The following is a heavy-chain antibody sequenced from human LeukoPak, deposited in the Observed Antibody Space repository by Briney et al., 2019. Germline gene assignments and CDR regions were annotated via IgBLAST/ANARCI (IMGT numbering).Heavy chain of an antibody. CDR3: ARDRHIVEVPAAIYFDY. J-gene: IGHJ4*02. D-gene: IGHD2-2*01. CDR2: IYHSGST. CDR1: GYSISSGYY. Sequence: SETLSLTCTVSGYSISSGYYWGWIRQPPGKGLEWIGIIYHSGSTYYSPSLKSRVTISVDRSKSLFSLKLSSVTAADTAVYYCARDRHIVEVPAAIYFDYWGQGALVTVSS. V-gene: IGHV4-38-2*02.